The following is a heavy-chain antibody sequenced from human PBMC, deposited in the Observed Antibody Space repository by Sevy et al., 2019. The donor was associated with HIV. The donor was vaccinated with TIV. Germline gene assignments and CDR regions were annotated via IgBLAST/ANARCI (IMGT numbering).Heavy chain of an antibody. CDR2: IYPGDSDT. CDR3: ARLVSSSSPGFDY. V-gene: IGHV5-51*01. D-gene: IGHD6-6*01. J-gene: IGHJ4*02. CDR1: GYSFTSYW. Sequence: GESLKISCKGSGYSFTSYWIGWVRQMPGKGLEWRGIIYPGDSDTRYRPSFQGQVTISADKSISPAYLQWSSLKASDTAMYYCARLVSSSSPGFDYWGQGTLVTVSS.